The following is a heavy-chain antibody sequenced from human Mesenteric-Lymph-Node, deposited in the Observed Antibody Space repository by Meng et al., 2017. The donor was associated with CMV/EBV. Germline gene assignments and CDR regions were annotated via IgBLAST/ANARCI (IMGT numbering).Heavy chain of an antibody. CDR2: INPNSGGT. Sequence: YTFTGYYMHWVRQAPGQGLEWMGWINPNSGGTNYAQKFQGWVTMTRDTSISTAYMELSRLRSEDTAVYYCARGDYYGSGSSPPGFDYWGQGTLVTVSS. V-gene: IGHV1-2*04. CDR3: ARGDYYGSGSSPPGFDY. D-gene: IGHD3-10*01. J-gene: IGHJ4*02. CDR1: YTFTGYY.